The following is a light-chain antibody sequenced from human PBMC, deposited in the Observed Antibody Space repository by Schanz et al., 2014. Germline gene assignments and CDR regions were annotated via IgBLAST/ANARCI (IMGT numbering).Light chain of an antibody. Sequence: EIVLTQSPGTLSLSPGERATLSCRASQSVSSSYLAWYQQKPGQAPRLLIYGASSRATGVPDRFSASGSGTYFTLTISSLEPEDFAVYYCHHYGSSPFTFGQGTKLEIK. CDR3: HHYGSSPFT. V-gene: IGKV3-20*01. J-gene: IGKJ2*01. CDR1: QSVSSSY. CDR2: GAS.